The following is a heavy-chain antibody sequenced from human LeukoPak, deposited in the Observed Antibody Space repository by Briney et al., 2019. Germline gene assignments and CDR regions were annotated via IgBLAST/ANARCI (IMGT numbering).Heavy chain of an antibody. J-gene: IGHJ6*02. CDR3: AKYQLLYGMDV. CDR1: GFTFSDYY. V-gene: IGHV3-11*06. D-gene: IGHD2-2*01. Sequence: PGGSLRLSCAASGFTFSDYYMSWIRQAPGKGLEWVSYISSSSSYTSYADSVKGRFTISRDNAKNSLYLQMNSLRAEDTAVYYCAKYQLLYGMDVWGQGTTVTVSS. CDR2: ISSSSSYT.